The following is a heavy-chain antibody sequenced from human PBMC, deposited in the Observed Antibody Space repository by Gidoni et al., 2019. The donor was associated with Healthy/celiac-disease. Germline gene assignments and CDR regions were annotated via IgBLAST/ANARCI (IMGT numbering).Heavy chain of an antibody. D-gene: IGHD2-21*02. Sequence: EVQLVESGGGLVMPGGSLRLSCAASGFTFSSYSMNWVRQAPGKGLEWVSSISSSSSYIYYADSVKGRFTISRDNAKNSLYLQMNSLRAEDTAVYYCARESYCGGDCSNKTPWFDPWGQGTLVTVSS. CDR1: GFTFSSYS. CDR3: ARESYCGGDCSNKTPWFDP. V-gene: IGHV3-21*01. J-gene: IGHJ5*02. CDR2: ISSSSSYI.